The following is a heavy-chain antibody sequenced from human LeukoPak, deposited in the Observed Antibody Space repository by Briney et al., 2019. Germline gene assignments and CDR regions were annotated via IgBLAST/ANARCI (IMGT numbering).Heavy chain of an antibody. Sequence: GGSLRLSCAASGFVFSNHEMTWVRQAPGKGLEWVAVISYDGSNKYYADSVKGRFTISRDNSKNTLYLQMNSLRAEDTAVYYCARDTYYYDSSGYYYVAAFDIWGQGTMVTVSS. CDR1: GFVFSNHE. V-gene: IGHV3-30-3*01. CDR3: ARDTYYYDSSGYYYVAAFDI. J-gene: IGHJ3*02. CDR2: ISYDGSNK. D-gene: IGHD3-22*01.